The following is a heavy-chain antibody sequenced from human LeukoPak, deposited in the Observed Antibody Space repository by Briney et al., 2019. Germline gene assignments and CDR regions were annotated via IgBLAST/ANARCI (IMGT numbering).Heavy chain of an antibody. J-gene: IGHJ4*02. CDR2: ISSSGSTI. CDR3: ARCAYGEDYFDY. V-gene: IGHV3-48*03. D-gene: IGHD4-17*01. CDR1: GFTFSSYE. Sequence: GGSLRLSCAASGFTFSSYEMNWVRQAPGKGLEWVSYISSSGSTIYYADSVKGRFTISRDNAKNSLYLQMSSLRDEDTAVYYCARCAYGEDYFDYWGQGTLVTVSS.